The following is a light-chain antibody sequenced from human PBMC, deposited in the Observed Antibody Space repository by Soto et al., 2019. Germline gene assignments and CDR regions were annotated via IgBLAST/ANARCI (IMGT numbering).Light chain of an antibody. J-gene: IGKJ1*01. V-gene: IGKV3-15*01. Sequence: EIVMTQSPATLSVSPEEGATLSCRASQSVSSQLAWYQQKPGQAPRLLIYDASTRATGIPARFSGSGSGTDFTLTISSLQSEDLAAYYCQQYDKWPPSTFGQGTKVDI. CDR1: QSVSSQ. CDR3: QQYDKWPPST. CDR2: DAS.